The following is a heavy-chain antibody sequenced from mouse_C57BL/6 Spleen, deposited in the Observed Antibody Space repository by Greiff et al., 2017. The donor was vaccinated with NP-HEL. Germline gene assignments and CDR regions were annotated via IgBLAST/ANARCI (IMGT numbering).Heavy chain of an antibody. CDR3: ARGEVGRSYFDY. CDR1: GYTFTSYG. Sequence: VKLQESGAELARPGASVKLSCKASGYTFTSYGISWVKQRTGQGLEWIGEIYPRSGNTYYNEKFKGKATLTADKSSSTAYMELRSLTSEDSAVYFCARGEVGRSYFDYWGQGTTLTVSS. V-gene: IGHV1-81*01. J-gene: IGHJ2*01. D-gene: IGHD1-1*01. CDR2: IYPRSGNT.